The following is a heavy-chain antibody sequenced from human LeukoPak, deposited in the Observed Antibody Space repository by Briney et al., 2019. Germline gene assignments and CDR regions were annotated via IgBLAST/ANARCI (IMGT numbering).Heavy chain of an antibody. V-gene: IGHV3-23*01. CDR1: GFTFNNYA. D-gene: IGHD6-13*01. Sequence: SGGSLRLSCAASGFTFNNYAMGWVRQAPGKGLEWVPAISGSGGRTYYADSVKGRFTISRDNSKSTLYLQVNSLRAEDTAVYYCAKQGYSSSWLYFDYWGQGTLVTVSS. CDR2: ISGSGGRT. CDR3: AKQGYSSSWLYFDY. J-gene: IGHJ4*02.